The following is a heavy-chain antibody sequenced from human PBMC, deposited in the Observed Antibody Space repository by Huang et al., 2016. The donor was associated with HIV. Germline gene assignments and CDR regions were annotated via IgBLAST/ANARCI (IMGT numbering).Heavy chain of an antibody. V-gene: IGHV4-30-4*08. CDR3: ARAPATHSVFFY. D-gene: IGHD3-3*01. Sequence: QVQLQESGPGLVKPSQTLSLTCTVAGDSIRSGGYYWTWIRQSPAKGLGWIGDIYYSGSSDYNPSLKSRVSISIDAFKNRVSLKLKSVTVADTAVYYCARAPATHSVFFYWGQGTLVTVSA. J-gene: IGHJ4*02. CDR1: GDSIRSGGYY. CDR2: IYYSGSS.